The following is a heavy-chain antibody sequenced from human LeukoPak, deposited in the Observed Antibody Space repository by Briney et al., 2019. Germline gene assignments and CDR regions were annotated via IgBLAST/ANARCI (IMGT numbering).Heavy chain of an antibody. J-gene: IGHJ3*02. Sequence: ASVKVSCKASGYTFTNYVIHWVRQAPGQRLEWMGWISAYNGNTNYAQKLQGRVTMTTDTSTSTAYMELRSLRSDDTAVYYCARGSTSGWYGAFDIWGQGTMVTVSS. CDR2: ISAYNGNT. CDR3: ARGSTSGWYGAFDI. V-gene: IGHV1-18*01. D-gene: IGHD6-19*01. CDR1: GYTFTNYV.